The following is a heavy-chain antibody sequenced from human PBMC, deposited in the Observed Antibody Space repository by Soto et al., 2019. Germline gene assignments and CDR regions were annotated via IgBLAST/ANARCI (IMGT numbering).Heavy chain of an antibody. V-gene: IGHV3-7*05. CDR1: GSPFARHS. CDR2: IKQDGSEK. D-gene: IGHD2-2*01. CDR3: ATRYRYWFDP. Sequence: PGGPLSLPCAASGSPFARHSMTWAGQAPGKGLEWGANIKQDGSEKYYVDSVKGRFTISRDNAKNSLYLQMNSLRAEDTAVYYCATRYRYWFDPWGQGTLVTVSS. J-gene: IGHJ5*01.